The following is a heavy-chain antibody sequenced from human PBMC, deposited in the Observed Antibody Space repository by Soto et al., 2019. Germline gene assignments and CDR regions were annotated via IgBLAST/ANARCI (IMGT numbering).Heavy chain of an antibody. Sequence: QVQLVQSGAEVKKPGASVKVSCKASGYTFISYGISWVRQAPGQGLEWMGWISAYNGNTNYAQKLQDRVTMTTDTSTSTAYMELRSLRSDDTAVYYCARDVVLVPAASNFDYWGQGTLVTFSS. V-gene: IGHV1-18*01. D-gene: IGHD2-2*01. CDR3: ARDVVLVPAASNFDY. CDR1: GYTFISYG. CDR2: ISAYNGNT. J-gene: IGHJ4*02.